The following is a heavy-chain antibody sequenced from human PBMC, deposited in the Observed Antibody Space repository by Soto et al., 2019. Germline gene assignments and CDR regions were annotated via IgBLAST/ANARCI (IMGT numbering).Heavy chain of an antibody. CDR3: ARGGGNFDQ. CDR1: GFSLRGYS. V-gene: IGHV3-7*04. CDR2: IKQDGSDI. J-gene: IGHJ4*02. Sequence: VQLVESGGGFVQPGGSLRLTCAASGFSLRGYSMSWVRQARGKGPEWVANIKQDGSDINYVDSVRGRFSISRNNPKNLLFLQRNTLRAEATAGYYCARGGGNFDQWGQGTLVTVSS. D-gene: IGHD3-16*01.